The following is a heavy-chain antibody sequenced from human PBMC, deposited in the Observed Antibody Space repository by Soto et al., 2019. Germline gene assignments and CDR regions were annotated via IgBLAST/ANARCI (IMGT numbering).Heavy chain of an antibody. CDR3: AKDPHYKAALSHYFDY. Sequence: PGGSLRLSCAASGFTFSSYAMSWVRQAPGKGLEWVSAISGSGGSTYYADSVKGRFTISRDNSKNTLYLQMNSLRAEDTAVYYCAKDPHYKAALSHYFDYWGQGTLVTVSS. J-gene: IGHJ4*02. CDR1: GFTFSSYA. V-gene: IGHV3-23*01. CDR2: ISGSGGST. D-gene: IGHD6-6*01.